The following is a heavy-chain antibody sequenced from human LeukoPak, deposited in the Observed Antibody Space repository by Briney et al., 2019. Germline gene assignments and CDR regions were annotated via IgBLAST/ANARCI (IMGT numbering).Heavy chain of an antibody. V-gene: IGHV4-34*01. Sequence: SETLSLTCAVYGASFSGYYWSWIRQPPGKGLEWIGEINHSGSTNYNPSLKSRVTISADTSKNQFSLKLSSVTAADTAVYYCARQGNVWGSYLDYWGQGTLVTVSS. D-gene: IGHD3-16*01. CDR1: GASFSGYY. CDR3: ARQGNVWGSYLDY. J-gene: IGHJ4*02. CDR2: INHSGST.